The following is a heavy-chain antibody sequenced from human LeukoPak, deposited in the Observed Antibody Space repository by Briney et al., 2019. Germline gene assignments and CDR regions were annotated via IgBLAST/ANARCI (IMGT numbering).Heavy chain of an antibody. V-gene: IGHV3-53*01. CDR3: ARAHRVPYAFDI. Sequence: GGSLRLSCAASGFTVSSNYMSWVRQAPGKGLEWVSVIYSGGSTYYADSVKGRFTISRDNSKNTLYLQMNSLRAEDTAVYYCARAHRVPYAFDIWGQGTMVTVSS. CDR1: GFTVSSNY. D-gene: IGHD3-10*01. J-gene: IGHJ3*02. CDR2: IYSGGST.